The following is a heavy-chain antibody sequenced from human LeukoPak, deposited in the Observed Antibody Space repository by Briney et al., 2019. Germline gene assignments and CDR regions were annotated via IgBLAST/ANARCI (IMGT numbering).Heavy chain of an antibody. J-gene: IGHJ4*02. CDR2: IKSNPDGGTT. D-gene: IGHD4-23*01. CDR3: ATDSYTVVTPGVGC. V-gene: IGHV3-15*01. CDR1: GFTFRSYG. Sequence: PGRSLRLSCAASGFTFRSYGMHWVRQAPGKGLEWVGRIKSNPDGGTTDYAAPVRGRFSISRDDSIDTLYLHMNSLKTEDSAVYYCATDSYTVVTPGVGCWGQGTLVTVSS.